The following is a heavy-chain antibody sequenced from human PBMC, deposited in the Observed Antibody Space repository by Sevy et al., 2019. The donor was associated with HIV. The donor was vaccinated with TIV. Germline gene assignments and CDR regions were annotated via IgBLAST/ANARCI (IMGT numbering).Heavy chain of an antibody. D-gene: IGHD2-2*02. V-gene: IGHV3-7*01. CDR2: IKQDGSEK. Sequence: GGSLRLSCAASGFIFSNYWVTWVRQAPGKGLEWVANIKQDGSEKNYVDSVKGRFSISRDNTKNSLYLLMNSLRAEDTAVYYCAKEFCSDNICYTSLDVWGQGTTVTVSS. CDR3: AKEFCSDNICYTSLDV. CDR1: GFIFSNYW. J-gene: IGHJ6*02.